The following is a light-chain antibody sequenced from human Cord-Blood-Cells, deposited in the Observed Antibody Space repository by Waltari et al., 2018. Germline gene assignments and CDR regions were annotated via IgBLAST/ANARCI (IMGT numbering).Light chain of an antibody. CDR3: QQFNSYPFT. V-gene: IGKV1-13*02. CDR2: DAS. Sequence: ALQLTQSPSSLSASVGDRVTITCRASQGISSALAWYQQKPGKAPKLLIYDASSLESGVPSRFSGSGSGTDFTLTINSLQPEDFATYYCQQFNSYPFTFGPGTKVDIK. CDR1: QGISSA. J-gene: IGKJ3*01.